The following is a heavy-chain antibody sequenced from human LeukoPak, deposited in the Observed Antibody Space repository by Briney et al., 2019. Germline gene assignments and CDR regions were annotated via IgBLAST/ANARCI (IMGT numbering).Heavy chain of an antibody. CDR3: ASLKNSYDSSGYLVTDAFDI. D-gene: IGHD3-22*01. J-gene: IGHJ3*02. CDR1: GGTFSSYA. V-gene: IGHV1-69*05. Sequence: SVKVSCKASGGTFSSYAISWVRQAPGQGLEWMGGIIPIFGTANYAQKFQGRVTMTTDTSTSTAYMELRSLRSDDTAVYYCASLKNSYDSSGYLVTDAFDIWGQGTMVTVSS. CDR2: IIPIFGTA.